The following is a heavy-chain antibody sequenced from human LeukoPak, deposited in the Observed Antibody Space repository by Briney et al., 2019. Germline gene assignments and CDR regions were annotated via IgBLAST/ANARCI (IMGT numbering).Heavy chain of an antibody. D-gene: IGHD5-18*01. CDR2: IWYDGSNK. V-gene: IGHV3-33*06. Sequence: GRSLRLSCAAAGFTFSSYGMHWVRQAPGKGLEWVAVIWYDGSNKYYADSVKGRFTISRDNSKNTLYLQMNSLRAEDTAVYYCAKDLNSYGYDYFDYWGQGTLVTVPS. CDR1: GFTFSSYG. J-gene: IGHJ4*02. CDR3: AKDLNSYGYDYFDY.